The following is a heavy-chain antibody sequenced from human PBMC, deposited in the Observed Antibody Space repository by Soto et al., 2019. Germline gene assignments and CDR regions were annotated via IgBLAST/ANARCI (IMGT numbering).Heavy chain of an antibody. Sequence: GGSLRLSCAASGFTFSSYTMNWVRQAPGKGLEWVSYISSSSSTIYYADSVKGRFTISRDNAKNSLYLQMNSLRAEDTAVYYCAREVAVAGTRTTRGSDYWGQGTLVTVSS. CDR1: GFTFSSYT. D-gene: IGHD6-19*01. CDR2: ISSSSSTI. CDR3: AREVAVAGTRTTRGSDY. V-gene: IGHV3-48*01. J-gene: IGHJ4*02.